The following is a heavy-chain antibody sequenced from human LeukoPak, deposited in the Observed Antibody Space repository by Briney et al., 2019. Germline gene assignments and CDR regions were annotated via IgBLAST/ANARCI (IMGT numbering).Heavy chain of an antibody. CDR1: GFTFSSYS. D-gene: IGHD3-16*01. CDR2: ISSSSSYI. CDR3: ARDLGGVSTAFDI. Sequence: GGSLRLSCAASGFTFSSYSMNWVRQAPGKGLEWVSSISSSSSYIYYADSVKGRFTISRDNAKNSLYLQMNSLRAEDTAVYYCARDLGGVSTAFDIWGQGTMVTVSS. V-gene: IGHV3-21*01. J-gene: IGHJ3*02.